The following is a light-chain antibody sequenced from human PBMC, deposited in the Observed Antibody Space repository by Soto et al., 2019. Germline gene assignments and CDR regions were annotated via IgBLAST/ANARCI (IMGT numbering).Light chain of an antibody. J-gene: IGLJ2*01. CDR2: EVN. CDR1: SSDVGGYNY. Sequence: QSALTQPPSASGSPGQSVAISCTGTSSDVGGYNYVSWYQQHPGKAPKLMIYEVNKRPSGVPDRFSGSKSGNTASLTVSGLQAEDEADYSCAVWDDSLNVVVFGGGTQLTVL. V-gene: IGLV2-8*01. CDR3: AVWDDSLNVVV.